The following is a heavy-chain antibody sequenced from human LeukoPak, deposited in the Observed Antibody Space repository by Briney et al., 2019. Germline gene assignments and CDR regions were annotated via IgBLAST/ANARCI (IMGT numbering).Heavy chain of an antibody. CDR1: GGTFTRYA. Sequence: SVKVSCKASGGTFTRYAMSWVRQAPGQGLEWMGGIIPIFGTASFAQKFQGRVTITADESTGTAYMELSSLRSEDTAVYYCARVVTPRYCSTPSCYWKGWFDPWGQGTLVTVSS. D-gene: IGHD2-2*01. CDR2: IIPIFGTA. CDR3: ARVVTPRYCSTPSCYWKGWFDP. V-gene: IGHV1-69*13. J-gene: IGHJ5*02.